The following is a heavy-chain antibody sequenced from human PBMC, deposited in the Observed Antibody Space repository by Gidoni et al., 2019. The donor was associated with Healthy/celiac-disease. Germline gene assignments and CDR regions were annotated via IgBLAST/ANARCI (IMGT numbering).Heavy chain of an antibody. CDR2: INPNSGGT. J-gene: IGHJ6*02. D-gene: IGHD3-22*01. CDR1: VYTFTGYY. V-gene: IGHV1-2*04. Sequence: QVQLVQSRAEVKKPGASLKVSCKASVYTFTGYYMHWVRQAPGQGLEWMGWINPNSGGTNYAEKFQGWFTRTRNTSISTAYMELSRLRSDDTAVYYCALVQGGYYDSSVYKWGMDVWGQGTTVTVSS. CDR3: ALVQGGYYDSSVYKWGMDV.